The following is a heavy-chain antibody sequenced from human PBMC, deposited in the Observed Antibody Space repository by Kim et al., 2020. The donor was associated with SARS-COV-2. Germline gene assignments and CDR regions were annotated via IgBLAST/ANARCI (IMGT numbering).Heavy chain of an antibody. J-gene: IGHJ4*02. CDR1: GFTFSNAW. V-gene: IGHV3-15*01. CDR2: IKSKTDGGTT. CDR3: TTESGYDILTGYSTWGNFDY. Sequence: GGSLRLSCAASGFTFSNAWMSWVRQAPGKGLEWVGRIKSKTDGGTTDYAAPVKGRFTISRDDSKNTLYLQMNSLKTEDTAVYYCTTESGYDILTGYSTWGNFDYWGQGTLVTVSS. D-gene: IGHD3-9*01.